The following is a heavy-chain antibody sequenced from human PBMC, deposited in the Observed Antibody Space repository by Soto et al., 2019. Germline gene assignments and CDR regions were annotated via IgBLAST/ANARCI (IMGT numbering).Heavy chain of an antibody. V-gene: IGHV3-30-3*01. D-gene: IGHD2-15*01. CDR3: ARAGCDGGSCYTLVGLRYGMDV. CDR1: GFTFRSYV. Sequence: QVQLVESGGGVVQPGRSLRLSCVASGFTFRSYVMYWVRQAPGKGLEWVAVISYDGNNKYYADSVKGRFTISRDNSKNTLYLQMNSLRAEDTAVYYCARAGCDGGSCYTLVGLRYGMDVWGQGTTGTVSS. CDR2: ISYDGNNK. J-gene: IGHJ6*02.